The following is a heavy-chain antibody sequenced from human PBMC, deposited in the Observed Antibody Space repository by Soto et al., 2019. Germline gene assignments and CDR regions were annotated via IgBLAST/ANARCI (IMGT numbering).Heavy chain of an antibody. D-gene: IGHD2-15*01. J-gene: IGHJ4*02. CDR2: INSDGSST. CDR3: ARPTSLGGNPFDY. V-gene: IGHV3-74*01. CDR1: GFTFSSYW. Sequence: GGSLRLSCAASGFTFSSYWMHWVRQAPGKGLVWVSRINSDGSSTIYADSVKGRFTISRDNAKNTLYLQMNSLRAEDTAVYYCARPTSLGGNPFDYWGQGTLVTVSS.